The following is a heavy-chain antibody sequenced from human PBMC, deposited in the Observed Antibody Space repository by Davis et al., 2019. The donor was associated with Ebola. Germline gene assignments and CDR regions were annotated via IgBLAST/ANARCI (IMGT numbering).Heavy chain of an antibody. Sequence: PGGSLRLSCAASGFTFSSYAMSWVRQAPGKGLEWVSAISGSGGSTYYADSVKGRFTISRDNSKNTLYLQMNSLRAEDTAVYYCAKDSVTMVRGVISNVDYWGQGTLVTVSS. D-gene: IGHD3-10*01. CDR1: GFTFSSYA. V-gene: IGHV3-23*01. CDR2: ISGSGGST. J-gene: IGHJ4*02. CDR3: AKDSVTMVRGVISNVDY.